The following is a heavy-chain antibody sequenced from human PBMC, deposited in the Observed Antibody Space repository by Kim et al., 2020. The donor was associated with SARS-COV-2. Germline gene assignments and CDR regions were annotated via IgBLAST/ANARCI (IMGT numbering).Heavy chain of an antibody. CDR3: AKGLGEWLSLTPADY. CDR1: GFTFSSYG. D-gene: IGHD3-22*01. J-gene: IGHJ4*02. Sequence: GGSLRLSCAASGFTFSSYGMHWVRQAPGKGLEWVAVIWYDGSNKYYADSVKGRFTISRDNSKNTLYLQMNSLRAEDTAVYYCAKGLGEWLSLTPADYWGQGTLVTVSS. V-gene: IGHV3-33*06. CDR2: IWYDGSNK.